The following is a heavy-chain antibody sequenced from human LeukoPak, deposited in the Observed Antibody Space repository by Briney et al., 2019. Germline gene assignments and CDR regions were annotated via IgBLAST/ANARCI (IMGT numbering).Heavy chain of an antibody. Sequence: GGSLRLSCAVSGFTFSSYAMHWVRQAPGKGLEWVAVISYDGSNKYYADSVKGRFTISRDNSKNTLYLQMNSLRAEDTAVYYCARAHTIDYSSSPPDYMDVWGKGTTVTVSS. CDR3: ARAHTIDYSSSPPDYMDV. J-gene: IGHJ6*03. V-gene: IGHV3-30*01. CDR2: ISYDGSNK. CDR1: GFTFSSYA. D-gene: IGHD6-6*01.